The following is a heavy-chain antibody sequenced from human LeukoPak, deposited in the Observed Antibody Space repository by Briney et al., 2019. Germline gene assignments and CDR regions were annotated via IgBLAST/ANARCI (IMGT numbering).Heavy chain of an antibody. CDR3: ARARCTNGVCYFPYFDY. V-gene: IGHV3-30-3*01. CDR2: ISYDGSNK. D-gene: IGHD2-8*01. J-gene: IGHJ4*02. Sequence: GRSLRLSCAASGFTFSSYAMHWVRQAPGKGLEWVAVISYDGSNKYYADSAKGRFTISRDNSKNTLYLQMNSLRAEDTAVYYCARARCTNGVCYFPYFDYWGQGTLVTVSS. CDR1: GFTFSSYA.